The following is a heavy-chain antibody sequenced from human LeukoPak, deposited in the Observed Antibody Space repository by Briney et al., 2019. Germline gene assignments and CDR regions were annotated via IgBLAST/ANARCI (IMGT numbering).Heavy chain of an antibody. Sequence: SVRVSCKASGFTFTSSAMQWGRQARGQRLEWIEWIVVGSGNTNYAQKFQERVTITTAMSSTTASMERGSLRPQATALSSFARTRGRWLRLTHYYYMDVWGKGTTVTVSS. D-gene: IGHD5-12*01. CDR2: IVVGSGNT. CDR1: GFTFTSSA. CDR3: ARTRGRWLRLTHYYYMDV. V-gene: IGHV1-58*02. J-gene: IGHJ6*03.